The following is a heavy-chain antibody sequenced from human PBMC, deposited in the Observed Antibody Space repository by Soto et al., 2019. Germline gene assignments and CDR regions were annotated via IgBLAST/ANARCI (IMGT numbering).Heavy chain of an antibody. V-gene: IGHV5-51*01. CDR1: GYTFTNYW. CDR2: IYPGDSDT. Sequence: GESLKISCKGPGYTFTNYWIGWVRQMPGKGLEWMGIIYPGDSDTKYNPSFQGQVTISADKSITTTHLQWSSLKASDTAIYYCAASIFYYGMDVWGQGTTVTVSS. J-gene: IGHJ6*02. CDR3: AASIFYYGMDV.